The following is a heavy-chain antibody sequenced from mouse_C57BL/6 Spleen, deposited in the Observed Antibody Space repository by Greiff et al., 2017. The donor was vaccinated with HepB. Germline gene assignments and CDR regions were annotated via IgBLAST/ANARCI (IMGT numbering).Heavy chain of an antibody. J-gene: IGHJ3*01. D-gene: IGHD1-1*01. V-gene: IGHV1-18*01. CDR1: GYTFTDYN. CDR3: ARTGSEFAY. Sequence: VQLQQSGPELVKPGASVKIPCKASGYTFTDYNMDWVKQSHGKSLEWIGDINPNNGGTIYNQKFKGKATLTVDKSSSTAYMELRSLTSEDTAVYYWARTGSEFAYWGQGTLVTVSA. CDR2: INPNNGGT.